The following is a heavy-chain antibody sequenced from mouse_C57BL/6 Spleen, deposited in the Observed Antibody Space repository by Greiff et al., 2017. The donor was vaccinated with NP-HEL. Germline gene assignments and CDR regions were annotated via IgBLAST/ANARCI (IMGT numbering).Heavy chain of an antibody. Sequence: QVQLKESGAELVRPGTSVKVSCKASGYAFTNYLIEWVKQRPGQGLEWIGVINPGSGGTNYNEKFKGKATLTADKSSSTAYMQLSSLTSEDSAVYFCARERDYYGTYYAMDYWGQGTSVTVAA. D-gene: IGHD1-1*01. CDR1: GYAFTNYL. CDR2: INPGSGGT. V-gene: IGHV1-54*01. J-gene: IGHJ4*01. CDR3: ARERDYYGTYYAMDY.